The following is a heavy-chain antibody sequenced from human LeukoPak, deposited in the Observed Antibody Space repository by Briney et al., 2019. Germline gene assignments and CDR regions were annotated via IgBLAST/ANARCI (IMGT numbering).Heavy chain of an antibody. Sequence: SGTLSLTCAVSGGSISSSNWRSWVRQPPGKGLEWIGEIYHSGSTNYNPSLKSRVTISVDKSKNQFSLKLSSVTAADTAVYYCARFDYGGNSGGAYWGQGTLVTVSS. J-gene: IGHJ4*02. CDR2: IYHSGST. D-gene: IGHD4-23*01. CDR1: GGSISSSNW. CDR3: ARFDYGGNSGGAY. V-gene: IGHV4-4*02.